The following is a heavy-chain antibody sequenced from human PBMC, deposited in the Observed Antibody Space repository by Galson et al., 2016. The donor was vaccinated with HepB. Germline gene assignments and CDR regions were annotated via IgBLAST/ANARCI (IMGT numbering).Heavy chain of an antibody. CDR3: AIGRMGYRYGNFDY. CDR2: TYYRSEWYN. D-gene: IGHD3-16*02. Sequence: CAISGDSVSTNTAHWNWIRQSPSRGLEWLGRTYYRSEWYNDYAVSVQSRINVSPDTSKNQFSLQLNSVTPEDTAVYFCAIGRMGYRYGNFDYWGQGILVTVSS. CDR1: GDSVSTNTAH. V-gene: IGHV6-1*01. J-gene: IGHJ4*02.